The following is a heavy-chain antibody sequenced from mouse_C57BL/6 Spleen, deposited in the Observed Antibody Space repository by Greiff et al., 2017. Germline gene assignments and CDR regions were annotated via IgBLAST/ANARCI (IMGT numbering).Heavy chain of an antibody. CDR3: ARDNSSHRYFDV. D-gene: IGHD1-1*01. CDR2: INYDGSST. V-gene: IGHV5-16*01. CDR1: GFTFSDYY. Sequence: EVKLMESEGGLVQPGSSMKLSCTASGFTFSDYYMAWVRQVPENGLEWVANINYDGSSTYYLDSLKSRFIISRDNAKNILYLQMSSVKSEDTATYYSARDNSSHRYFDVWGTGTTVTVSS. J-gene: IGHJ1*03.